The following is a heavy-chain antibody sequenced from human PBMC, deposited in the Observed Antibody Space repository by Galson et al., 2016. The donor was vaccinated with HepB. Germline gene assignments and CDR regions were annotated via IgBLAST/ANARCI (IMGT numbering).Heavy chain of an antibody. D-gene: IGHD1-7*01. Sequence: SLRLSCAASGFTFSSYWMHWVRQAPGKGLVWVSRINSDGSNTACADSVKGRFTVSRDNTKNTVYLEMNSLRAEDTAVYYCRGWNFDIDYWGQGTLVSVSS. CDR2: INSDGSNT. CDR1: GFTFSSYW. J-gene: IGHJ4*02. CDR3: RGWNFDIDY. V-gene: IGHV3-74*01.